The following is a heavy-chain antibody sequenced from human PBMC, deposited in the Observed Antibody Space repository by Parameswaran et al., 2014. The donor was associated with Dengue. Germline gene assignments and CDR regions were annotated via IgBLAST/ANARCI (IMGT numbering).Heavy chain of an antibody. D-gene: IGHD3-22*01. J-gene: IGHJ4*02. CDR2: ISSSSSYI. V-gene: IGHV3-21*01. CDR3: ARDSTYYYDSSGYIGY. Sequence: VRQAPGKGLEWVSSISSSSSYIYYADSVKGRFTISRDNAKNSLYLQMNSLRAEDTAVYYCARDSTYYYDSSGYIGYWGQGTLVTVSS.